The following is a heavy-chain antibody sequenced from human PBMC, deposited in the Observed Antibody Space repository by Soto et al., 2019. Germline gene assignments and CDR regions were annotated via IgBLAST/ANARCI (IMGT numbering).Heavy chain of an antibody. CDR3: ARDRGVVPPGGGMDV. J-gene: IGHJ6*02. D-gene: IGHD2-2*01. CDR1: GASISSGDW. CDR2: VYHTGNT. Sequence: PSETLSLTCVVSGASISSGDWLSWFLQSPGKGLEWIAEVYHTGNTNFNPSLKSRVTLSVDQSKNQFSLNLNSVTAADTAVYYCARDRGVVPPGGGMDVWGQGITVTVS. V-gene: IGHV4-4*02.